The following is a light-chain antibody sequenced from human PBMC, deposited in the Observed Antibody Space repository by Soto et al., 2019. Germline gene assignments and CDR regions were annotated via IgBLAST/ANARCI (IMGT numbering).Light chain of an antibody. CDR3: QQYGSSPPYT. CDR2: GAA. Sequence: EIVLTQSPGTLSLSPGERATLSCRASQSVRNSYLAWYQQKPGQAPRLLIYGAASRAAGIPDRFSGSGSGTEFTLTISRLEPEDFAVYYCQQYGSSPPYTFGQGTKLEIK. CDR1: QSVRNSY. V-gene: IGKV3-20*01. J-gene: IGKJ2*01.